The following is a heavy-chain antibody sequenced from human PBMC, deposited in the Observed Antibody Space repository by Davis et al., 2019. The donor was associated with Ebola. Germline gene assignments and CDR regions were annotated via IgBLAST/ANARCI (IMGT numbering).Heavy chain of an antibody. Sequence: GPTLVKPTETLTLTCTVSGFSLSNARMGVSWIRQPQGKALEWLAHIFSNDEKSYSTSLKSRLTISKDTSKSQVVLTMTNMDPVDTATYYCARMGILSARDLGLEFDYWGQGTLVTVSS. CDR1: GFSLSNARMG. CDR3: ARMGILSARDLGLEFDY. J-gene: IGHJ4*02. CDR2: IFSNDEK. D-gene: IGHD6-13*01. V-gene: IGHV2-26*01.